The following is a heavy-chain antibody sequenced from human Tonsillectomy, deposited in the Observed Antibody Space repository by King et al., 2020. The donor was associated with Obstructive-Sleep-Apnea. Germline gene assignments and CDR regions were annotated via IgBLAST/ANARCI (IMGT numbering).Heavy chain of an antibody. CDR1: GFTFDDYT. CDR3: AKSTVPHYYFYGMDV. Sequence: QLVQSGGVVVQPGGSLRLSCAASGFTFDDYTMHWVRQAPGKGLEWVSLISCDGGSTYYADSVKGRFTISRDNSNNTLYLQMNSLRTEDTALYYCAKSTVPHYYFYGMDVWGQGTTVTVSS. CDR2: ISCDGGST. J-gene: IGHJ6*02. D-gene: IGHD4-17*01. V-gene: IGHV3-43*01.